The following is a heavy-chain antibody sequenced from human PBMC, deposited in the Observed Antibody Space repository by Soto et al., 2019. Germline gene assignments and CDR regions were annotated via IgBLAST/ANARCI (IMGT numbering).Heavy chain of an antibody. Sequence: GASVKVSCKASGYTFAGYYMHWVRQAPGQGLEWMGWINPNSGGTNYAQKFQGRVTMTRDTSISTAYMELSRLRSDDTAVYYCARGGIAARGNAFDPWGQGTLVTVSS. CDR2: INPNSGGT. J-gene: IGHJ5*02. CDR3: ARGGIAARGNAFDP. CDR1: GYTFAGYY. V-gene: IGHV1-2*02. D-gene: IGHD6-6*01.